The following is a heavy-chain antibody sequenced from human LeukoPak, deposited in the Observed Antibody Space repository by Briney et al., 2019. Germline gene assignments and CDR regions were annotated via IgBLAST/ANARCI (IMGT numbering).Heavy chain of an antibody. CDR1: GFTFSSYS. CDR2: ISSSSSYM. Sequence: GGSLRLSCAASGFTFSSYSMNWVRQAPGKGLEWVSSISSSSSYMYYADSVKGRFTISRDNAKNSLYLQMNSLRAEDTAVYYCARDMPLVGALQYYFDYWGQGTLVTVSS. J-gene: IGHJ4*02. V-gene: IGHV3-21*01. CDR3: ARDMPLVGALQYYFDY. D-gene: IGHD1-26*01.